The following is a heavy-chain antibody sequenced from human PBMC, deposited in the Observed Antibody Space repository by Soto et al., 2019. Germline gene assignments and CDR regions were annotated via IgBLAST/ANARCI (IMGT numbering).Heavy chain of an antibody. D-gene: IGHD2-15*01. CDR3: ARDLPDIVVVVAAKGLDY. J-gene: IGHJ4*02. Sequence: EVQLVESGGGLVQPGGSLRLSCAASGFTFSSYWMSWVRQAPGKGLEWVANIKQDGSEKYYVDSVKGRFTISRDNAKNSLYLHMNSLRAEDTAVYYCARDLPDIVVVVAAKGLDYWGQGTLVTVSS. CDR2: IKQDGSEK. V-gene: IGHV3-7*01. CDR1: GFTFSSYW.